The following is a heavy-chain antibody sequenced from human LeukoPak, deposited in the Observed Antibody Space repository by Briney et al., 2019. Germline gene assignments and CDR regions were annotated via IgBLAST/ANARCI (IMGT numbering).Heavy chain of an antibody. Sequence: PGGSLRLSCAASGFAVSNNYMSWVRQAPGKGLEWVSLIYSGGITYYADSVKGRFTISRDNSKNTLYLQMNSLRAEDTAVYYCATYSSLDYWGQGTLVTVSS. J-gene: IGHJ4*02. CDR1: GFAVSNNY. D-gene: IGHD3-22*01. CDR2: IYSGGIT. CDR3: ATYSSLDY. V-gene: IGHV3-53*01.